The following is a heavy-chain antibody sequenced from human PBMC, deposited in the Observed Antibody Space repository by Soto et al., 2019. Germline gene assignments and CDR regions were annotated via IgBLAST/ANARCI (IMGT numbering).Heavy chain of an antibody. CDR2: SNPGNGDT. V-gene: IGHV1-3*01. D-gene: IGHD2-2*01. J-gene: IGHJ6*02. CDR3: ARTDCSSTSCYNYYYYGMDV. CDR1: GYSLIKYG. Sequence: ASVKVSCKTSGYSLIKYGLHWVRQAPGQRLEWMGWSNPGNGDTKYSQKFQGRVTSTRDTSATTAYMELSSLRSEDSAVFYCARTDCSSTSCYNYYYYGMDVWGQGTTVTVSS.